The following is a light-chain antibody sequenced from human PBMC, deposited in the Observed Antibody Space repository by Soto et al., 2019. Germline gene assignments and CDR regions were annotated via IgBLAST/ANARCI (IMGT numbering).Light chain of an antibody. CDR2: DAS. Sequence: DIPMTQSPSSLSASIGDRVTITCQASRDIGNSLNWYQHKPGRAPNLLIDDASNLERGAPSRFSGSGSGTEFSLTISSLQPEDMATYYCQQDDNLPYTFGQGTKLEI. CDR1: RDIGNS. J-gene: IGKJ2*01. CDR3: QQDDNLPYT. V-gene: IGKV1-33*01.